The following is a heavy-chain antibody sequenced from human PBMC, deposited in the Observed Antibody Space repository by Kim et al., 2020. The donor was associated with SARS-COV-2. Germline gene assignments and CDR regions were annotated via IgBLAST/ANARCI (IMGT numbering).Heavy chain of an antibody. J-gene: IGHJ6*02. CDR1: GYTFTSYA. CDR2: INAGNGNT. Sequence: ASVKVSCKASGYTFTSYAMHWVRQAPGQRLEWMGWINAGNGNTKYSQKFQGRVTITRDTSASTAYMELSSLRSEDTAVYYCARDGGSSGWSHGYGMDVWGQGTTVTVSS. V-gene: IGHV1-3*01. CDR3: ARDGGSSGWSHGYGMDV. D-gene: IGHD6-19*01.